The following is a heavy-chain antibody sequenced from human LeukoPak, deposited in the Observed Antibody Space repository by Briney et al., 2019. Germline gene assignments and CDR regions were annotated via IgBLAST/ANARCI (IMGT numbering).Heavy chain of an antibody. CDR1: GFTFSSYG. J-gene: IGHJ4*02. V-gene: IGHV3-33*01. Sequence: GRSLRLSCAASGFTFSSYGMHWVRQAPGKGLEWVVVIWYDGSNKYYADSVKGRFTISRDNSKNTLYLQMNSLRAVDTAVYYCARGGEDYYGSGSYPFDYWGQGTLVTVSS. CDR2: IWYDGSNK. D-gene: IGHD3-10*01. CDR3: ARGGEDYYGSGSYPFDY.